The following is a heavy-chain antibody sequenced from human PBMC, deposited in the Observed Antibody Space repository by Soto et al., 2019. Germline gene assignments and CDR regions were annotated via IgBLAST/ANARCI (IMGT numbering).Heavy chain of an antibody. D-gene: IGHD3-10*01. J-gene: IGHJ4*02. CDR1: GFTFNSYA. Sequence: EVQLLESGGGLVQPGGSLRLSCGGSGFTFNSYAMTWVRQAPGKGLEWVSAISGSGGTTYYANSVKGRFTISRDQSKDTLYLKMNSLRAEETAIYYCAKDRHYGSGTYSDSYLDYWGQGTLGTVSS. V-gene: IGHV3-23*01. CDR3: AKDRHYGSGTYSDSYLDY. CDR2: ISGSGGTT.